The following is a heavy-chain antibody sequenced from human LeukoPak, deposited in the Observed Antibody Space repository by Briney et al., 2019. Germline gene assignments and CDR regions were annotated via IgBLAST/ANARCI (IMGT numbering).Heavy chain of an antibody. CDR2: IYYSGST. CDR1: GGSISSSSYY. Sequence: PSETLSLTCTVSGGSISSSSYYWGWIRQPPGKGLEWIGSIYYSGSTYYNPSLKSRVTISVDTSKNQFSLKLSSVTAADTAVYYCARQKHGYCSGGSCYSDYFDYWGQGTLVTVSS. J-gene: IGHJ4*02. V-gene: IGHV4-39*01. CDR3: ARQKHGYCSGGSCYSDYFDY. D-gene: IGHD2-15*01.